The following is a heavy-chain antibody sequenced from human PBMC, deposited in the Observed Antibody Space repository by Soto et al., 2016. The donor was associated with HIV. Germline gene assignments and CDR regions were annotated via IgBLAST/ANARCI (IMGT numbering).Heavy chain of an antibody. CDR3: ARVSPALFLTAMDV. CDR1: DFRISSSY. J-gene: IGHJ6*01. Sequence: EVQLVESGGNLVQPGGSLRLSCAASDFRISSSYIMWVRQAPGRGLEWVSVIDAGGNSHSAESVKGRFIISRDDSNNRMLLQMSSLTVEDTAVYYCARVSPALFLTAMDVWGRRDRRSTVSS. CDR2: IDAGGNS. D-gene: IGHD3-10*01. V-gene: IGHV3-66*01.